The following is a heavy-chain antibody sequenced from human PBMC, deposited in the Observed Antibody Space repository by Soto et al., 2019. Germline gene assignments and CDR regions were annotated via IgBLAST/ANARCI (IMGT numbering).Heavy chain of an antibody. J-gene: IGHJ4*02. D-gene: IGHD5-12*01. CDR2: FDPEDGET. V-gene: IGHV1-24*01. CDR1: GYTLTELS. CDR3: ATSTWILGYFDY. Sequence: ASVKVSCKVSGYTLTELSMHWVRQAPGKGLEWMGGFDPEDGETIYAQKFQGRVTMTEDTSTDTAYMELSSLRSEDTAVYYCATSTWILGYFDYWGQGTLVTVSS.